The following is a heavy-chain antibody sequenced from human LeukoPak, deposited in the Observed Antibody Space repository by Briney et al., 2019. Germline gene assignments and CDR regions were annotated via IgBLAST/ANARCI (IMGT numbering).Heavy chain of an antibody. D-gene: IGHD6-13*01. Sequence: SETLSLTCTVSGGSISSYYWSWIRQPAGKGLEWIGRIYSTGSANYNPSLKSRVTMSVDTSENQFSLKLSSVTAADTAVYYCARVRYSSSWYWFDPWGQGTLVTVSS. CDR3: ARVRYSSSWYWFDP. CDR2: IYSTGSA. J-gene: IGHJ5*02. CDR1: GGSISSYY. V-gene: IGHV4-4*07.